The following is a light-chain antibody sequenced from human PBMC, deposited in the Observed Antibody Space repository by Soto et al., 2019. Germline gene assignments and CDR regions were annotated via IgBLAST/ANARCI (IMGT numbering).Light chain of an antibody. J-gene: IGKJ4*01. CDR1: QSISDW. CDR2: DAS. Sequence: DIQMTQSPYTLSASVGDRVTITCRANQSISDWLAWYQQKPGKAPNLLIYDASNLESGVPSRFSGSGSGTEFTLTISSLQPDDFATYYCQQYNSSPLTFGGGTKMEIK. V-gene: IGKV1-5*01. CDR3: QQYNSSPLT.